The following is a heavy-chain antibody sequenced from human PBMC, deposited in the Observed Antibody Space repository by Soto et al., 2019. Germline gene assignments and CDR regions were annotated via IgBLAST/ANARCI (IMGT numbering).Heavy chain of an antibody. V-gene: IGHV2-5*02. D-gene: IGHD5-18*01. CDR2: IYWDDDK. CDR3: APIYSYVLFHY. CDR1: GFSLSTRGVG. Sequence: QITLKESGPTLVKPTQTLTLTCTFSGFSLSTRGVGVGWIRQPPGKALEWLALIYWDDDKRYSPSLKSRLTITTDTSENQVVLTMTHMDPVDTAHYYCAPIYSYVLFHYWGQAHLLTVSS. J-gene: IGHJ4*02.